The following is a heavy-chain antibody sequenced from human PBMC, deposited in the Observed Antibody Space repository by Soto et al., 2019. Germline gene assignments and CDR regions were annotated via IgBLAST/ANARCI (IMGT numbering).Heavy chain of an antibody. CDR3: GSGGGWNYRYYDMEV. D-gene: IGHD1-7*01. J-gene: IGHJ6*02. CDR2: IIPVFGSA. V-gene: IGHV1-69*13. Sequence: ASVQVSCKASGDTLSSYSITWVRQAPGQGLEWMGGIIPVFGSANYAQKFQRRVTITADESTSTAYMELSGLRSQDTAVYFCGSGGGWNYRYYDMEVWGQGTTVTVSS. CDR1: GDTLSSYS.